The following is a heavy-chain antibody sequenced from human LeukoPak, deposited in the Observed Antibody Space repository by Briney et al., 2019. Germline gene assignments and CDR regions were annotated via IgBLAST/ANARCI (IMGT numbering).Heavy chain of an antibody. Sequence: SETLSLTCTVSAGSICNYYWSWIRQAPGKGLEWIGYIYYSGSTNYNPSLKSRVTISVDTSKNQFSLKLSSVTAADTAVYYCARDAYGSGSYYLNWFDPWGQGTLVTVSS. CDR2: IYYSGST. CDR1: AGSICNYY. CDR3: ARDAYGSGSYYLNWFDP. D-gene: IGHD3-10*01. V-gene: IGHV4-59*01. J-gene: IGHJ5*02.